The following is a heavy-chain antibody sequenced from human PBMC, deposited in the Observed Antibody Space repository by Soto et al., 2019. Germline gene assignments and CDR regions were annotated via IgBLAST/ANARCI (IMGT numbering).Heavy chain of an antibody. CDR1: GYTYNRYG. D-gene: IGHD6-6*01. CDR3: ARSIAARLNWFDP. J-gene: IGHJ5*02. V-gene: IGHV1-18*01. Sequence: ASVKVSCKTSGYTYNRYGITWVRQAPGRGLELLGWISCYNHDTIYAQKVQGRLSMATDTSTSTAYMELRSLTSDDTAVYYCARSIAARLNWFDPWGQGALVTVSS. CDR2: ISCYNHDT.